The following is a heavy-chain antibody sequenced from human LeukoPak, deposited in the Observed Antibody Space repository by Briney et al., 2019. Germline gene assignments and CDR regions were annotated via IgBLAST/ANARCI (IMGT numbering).Heavy chain of an antibody. V-gene: IGHV4-4*09. CDR3: AGYNWNDRGMDV. Sequence: SETLSLTCTVSGGSISSYYWSWIRQPPGKGLEWIGYIYTSGSTNYNPSLKSRVTISVDTSKNQFSLKLSSVTAADTAVYYCAGYNWNDRGMDVWGQGTTVTVSS. CDR2: IYTSGST. CDR1: GGSISSYY. D-gene: IGHD1-1*01. J-gene: IGHJ6*02.